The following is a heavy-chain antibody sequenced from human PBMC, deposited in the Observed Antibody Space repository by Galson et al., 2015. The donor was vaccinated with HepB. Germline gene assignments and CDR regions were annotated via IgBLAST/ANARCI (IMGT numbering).Heavy chain of an antibody. D-gene: IGHD3-16*01. CDR2: IGSKSDNYAT. V-gene: IGHV3-73*01. Sequence: SLRLSCAGSGFTFSGSAMHWVRQASGRGLEWVGRIGSKSDNYATAYTASVKGRFTISRDESKNTAYLQMNGLKTEDTAVYYCVRVKDGGSFDSWGQGTLVIVSS. J-gene: IGHJ5*01. CDR3: VRVKDGGSFDS. CDR1: GFTFSGSA.